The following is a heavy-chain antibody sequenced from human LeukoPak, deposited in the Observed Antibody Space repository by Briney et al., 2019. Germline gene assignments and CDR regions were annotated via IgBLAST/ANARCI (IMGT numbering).Heavy chain of an antibody. CDR2: LSSSGSAF. J-gene: IGHJ4*02. Sequence: GGTLRLSCAASGFTFSNYGMNWVRQAPGKGLEWIAYLSSSGSAFSYADSVKGRFTIARDNSKNTLYLQMNSLRAEDTAVYYCAKASAMIVVVSKHFDYWGQGTLVTVSS. CDR1: GFTFSNYG. D-gene: IGHD3-22*01. V-gene: IGHV3-48*01. CDR3: AKASAMIVVVSKHFDY.